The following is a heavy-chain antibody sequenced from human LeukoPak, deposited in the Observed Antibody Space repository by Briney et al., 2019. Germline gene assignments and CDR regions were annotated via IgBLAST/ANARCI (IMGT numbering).Heavy chain of an antibody. Sequence: PSETLSLTCTVSGDSISSSSYYWGWIRQPPGKGLEWIGSIYYSGSTYYNPSLKSRVTFSVDTSKNQFSLNLSSVTAADTAVYYCARTDLNWFDPWGQGTLVTVSS. CDR2: IYYSGST. V-gene: IGHV4-39*01. J-gene: IGHJ5*02. CDR1: GDSISSSSYY. CDR3: ARTDLNWFDP.